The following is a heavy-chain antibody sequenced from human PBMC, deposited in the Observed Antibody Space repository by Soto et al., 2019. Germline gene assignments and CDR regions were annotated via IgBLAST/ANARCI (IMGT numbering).Heavy chain of an antibody. CDR2: IDPSDSYT. V-gene: IGHV5-10-1*01. Sequence: PGESLKISCKGSGYSFTNYYISWVRQMPGKGPEWMGRIDPSDSYTDYSPSVQGHVTFSVDRSISTAYLQGSSLKASDTAMYFCARHSRGSSGEDFDYWGQGTLVTVSS. CDR1: GYSFTNYY. D-gene: IGHD3-22*01. CDR3: ARHSRGSSGEDFDY. J-gene: IGHJ4*02.